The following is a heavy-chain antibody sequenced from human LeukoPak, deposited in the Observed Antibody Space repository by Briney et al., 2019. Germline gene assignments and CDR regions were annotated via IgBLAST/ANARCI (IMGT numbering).Heavy chain of an antibody. CDR3: ARDSGYGLAFDY. V-gene: IGHV3-21*01. D-gene: IGHD5-12*01. CDR1: GFPFSSYS. CDR2: ISSSSSYI. Sequence: PGGSLRLSCAASGFPFSSYSMNWVRQAPGKGLEWVSSISSSSSYIYYADSVKGRFTISRDNAKNSLYLQMNSLRAEDTAVYYCARDSGYGLAFDYWGQGTLVTVSS. J-gene: IGHJ4*02.